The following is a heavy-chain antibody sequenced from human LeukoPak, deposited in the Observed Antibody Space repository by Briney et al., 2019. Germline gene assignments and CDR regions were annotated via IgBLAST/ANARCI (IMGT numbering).Heavy chain of an antibody. CDR3: ARRCSGGGCNSDAFDI. D-gene: IGHD2-15*01. V-gene: IGHV4-59*08. CDR2: IYESGRT. J-gene: IGHJ3*02. Sequence: SETLSLTCTVSGGSIRTFYWSWIRQPPGKALEWIGYIYESGRTSYNPSLESRLTMSVDTSENHFSLKPSSVTAADTAVYYCARRCSGGGCNSDAFDIWGQGTMVTVSS. CDR1: GGSIRTFY.